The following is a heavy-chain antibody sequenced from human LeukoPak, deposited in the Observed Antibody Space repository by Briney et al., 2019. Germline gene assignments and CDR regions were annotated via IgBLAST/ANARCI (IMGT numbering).Heavy chain of an antibody. CDR2: ISSSGSTI. CDR1: GFTFSSYE. V-gene: IGHV3-48*03. CDR3: AKDQSGYSPPYWGSEY. Sequence: GGSLRLSCAASGFTFSSYEMSWVRQAPGKGLEWVSYISSSGSTIYYADSVKGRFTISRDNSKNTLYLEMNSLRAEDTAVYYCAKDQSGYSPPYWGSEYWGQGTLVAVSS. D-gene: IGHD7-27*01. J-gene: IGHJ4*02.